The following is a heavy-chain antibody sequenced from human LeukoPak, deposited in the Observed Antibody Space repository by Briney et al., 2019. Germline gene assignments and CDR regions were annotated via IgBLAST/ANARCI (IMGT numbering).Heavy chain of an antibody. CDR3: SRTSDAAWYFDL. J-gene: IGHJ2*01. Sequence: GGSLRLSCAASGFTFSGSAMHWVRQASGKGLEWVARVRSKDNGYATSYSASVRGRFTISRDDSKNMAYLQMDSLKTKDTAVYFCSRTSDAAWYFDLWGRGTLVTVSS. CDR2: VRSKDNGYAT. V-gene: IGHV3-73*01. CDR1: GFTFSGSA. D-gene: IGHD6-25*01.